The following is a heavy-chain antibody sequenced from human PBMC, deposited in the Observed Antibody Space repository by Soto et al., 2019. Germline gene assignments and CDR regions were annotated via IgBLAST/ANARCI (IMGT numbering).Heavy chain of an antibody. D-gene: IGHD3-22*01. J-gene: IGHJ4*02. Sequence: PGGSLRLSCAASGFTFSRYAMSWVRQAPGKGLEWVSAISGSGGSTYYADSVKGRFTISRDNSKNTLYLQMNSLRAEDTAVYYCAKDQRPSIVVVITTYGYWGQGTLVTVSS. CDR1: GFTFSRYA. CDR2: ISGSGGST. CDR3: AKDQRPSIVVVITTYGY. V-gene: IGHV3-23*01.